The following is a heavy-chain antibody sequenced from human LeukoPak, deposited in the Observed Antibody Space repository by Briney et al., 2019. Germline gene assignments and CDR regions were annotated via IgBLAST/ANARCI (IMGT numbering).Heavy chain of an antibody. CDR2: ISSSSSYI. CDR1: GFTFSAYT. Sequence: GGSLRLSCAASGFTFSAYTMNWVRQAPGKGLEWVSYISSSSSYIYYADSVKGRFTISRDNAKSSLSLQMNSLRAEDTAVYYCARGGDSYDYWGQGTLVTVSS. CDR3: ARGGDSYDY. J-gene: IGHJ4*02. V-gene: IGHV3-21*01.